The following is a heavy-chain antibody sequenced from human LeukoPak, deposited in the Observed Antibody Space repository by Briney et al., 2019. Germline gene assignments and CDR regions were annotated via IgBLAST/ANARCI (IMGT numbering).Heavy chain of an antibody. CDR1: GFSFTGAW. Sequence: GGSLRLSCAASGFSFTGAWMSWVRQAPGKGLEWVGHLKSKAAGGTTDYAAPVKARFTISGDDSKNTLYLQMNSLKTEDTAVYYCTTGNYWGQGTLVTVSS. V-gene: IGHV3-15*01. CDR2: LKSKAAGGTT. CDR3: TTGNY. J-gene: IGHJ4*02.